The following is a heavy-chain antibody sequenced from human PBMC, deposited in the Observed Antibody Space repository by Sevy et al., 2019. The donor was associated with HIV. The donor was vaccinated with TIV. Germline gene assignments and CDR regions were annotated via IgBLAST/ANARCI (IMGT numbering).Heavy chain of an antibody. CDR3: VRAIATDGSF. V-gene: IGHV3-7*01. J-gene: IGHJ4*02. CDR1: GFSLNNYW. Sequence: GGSLRLSCVASGFSLNNYWMNWVRQAPGKGLEWVANINQDGSVKYYVDSVRGRFTISRDNARNLVFLQMSSLRVDDSALYYCVRAIATDGSFWGQGTLVTVSS. CDR2: INQDGSVK. D-gene: IGHD6-13*01.